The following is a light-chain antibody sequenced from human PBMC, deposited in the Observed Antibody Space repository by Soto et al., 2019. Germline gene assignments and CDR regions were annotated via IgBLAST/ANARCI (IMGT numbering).Light chain of an antibody. V-gene: IGKV1-5*03. CDR2: KAS. CDR3: QQYYTSSPLT. J-gene: IGKJ4*01. CDR1: QSISTW. Sequence: DIQMTQSPSTLSASVGDRVTITCRASQSISTWLAWYQQKPGKAPKVLIYKASSLESGVPSRFSGRGSETEFTLTISSLQPDDFATYYCQQYYTSSPLTFGGGTKVEIK.